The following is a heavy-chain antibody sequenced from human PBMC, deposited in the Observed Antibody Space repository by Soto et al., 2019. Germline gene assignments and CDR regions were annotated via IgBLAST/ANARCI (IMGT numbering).Heavy chain of an antibody. J-gene: IGHJ6*02. CDR3: ARDYYDILTGYSYYYGMDV. Sequence: QVQLVESGGGLVKPGGSLRLSCAASGFTFSDYYMSWIRQAPGKGLEWVSYLSSSGSTIYYADSVKGRFTISRDNAKNSLYLQLNRLRAEDTAVYYCARDYYDILTGYSYYYGMDVWGQGTTVTVSS. CDR2: LSSSGSTI. V-gene: IGHV3-11*01. D-gene: IGHD3-9*01. CDR1: GFTFSDYY.